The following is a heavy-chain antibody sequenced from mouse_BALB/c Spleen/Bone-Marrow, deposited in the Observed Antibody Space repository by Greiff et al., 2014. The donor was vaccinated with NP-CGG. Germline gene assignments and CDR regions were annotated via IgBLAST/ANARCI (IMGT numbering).Heavy chain of an antibody. V-gene: IGHV14-3*02. CDR1: GFNIKDTY. CDR2: IDPANGNT. CDR3: ATYYYGSSWGFAY. D-gene: IGHD1-1*01. Sequence: EVQLQQSGAELVKPGASVKLSCTASGFNIKDTYMHWAKQRPEQGLEWIGRIDPANGNTKYDPKFQGKATITADTSSNTAYLQLSSLTSEDTAVYYCATYYYGSSWGFAYWGQGTLVTVSA. J-gene: IGHJ3*01.